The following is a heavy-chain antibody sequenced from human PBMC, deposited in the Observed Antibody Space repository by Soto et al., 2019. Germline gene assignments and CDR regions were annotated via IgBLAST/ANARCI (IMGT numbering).Heavy chain of an antibody. CDR3: ARYRPLRYLDYYGMDV. D-gene: IGHD3-9*01. CDR1: GYTFTSYY. CDR2: INPSGGST. J-gene: IGHJ6*02. Sequence: ASVKVSCKASGYTFTSYYMHWVRQAPGQGLEWMGIINPSGGSTSYAQKFQGRVTITRDTSASTAYMELSSLRSEDTAVYYCARYRPLRYLDYYGMDVWGQGTTVTVSS. V-gene: IGHV1-46*01.